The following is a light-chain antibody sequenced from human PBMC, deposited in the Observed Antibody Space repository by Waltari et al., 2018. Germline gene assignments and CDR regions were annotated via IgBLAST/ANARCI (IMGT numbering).Light chain of an antibody. Sequence: EIVLTQSPGTLSLSPGGRVTVSCRASQSVSSNYIAWYQQKPGQAPRLLISGTSSRATDIPDRFSGSGSGTDFTLTISRLEPEDFAVYYCQQYGNSPETFGQGTKVEVK. CDR2: GTS. CDR1: QSVSSNY. CDR3: QQYGNSPET. J-gene: IGKJ1*01. V-gene: IGKV3-20*01.